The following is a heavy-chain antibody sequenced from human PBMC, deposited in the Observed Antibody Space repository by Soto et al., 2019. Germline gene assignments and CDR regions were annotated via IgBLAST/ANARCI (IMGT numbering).Heavy chain of an antibody. Sequence: QVQLVESGGGVVPPGRSLRLSCAASGFTFSAFNMHWVRQAPGKGLEWVAVISYDGSNKYYADSVKGRFTISRDNSKDTLYLQMNSLRAEDTAIYYCAKDPSWYDDFSSGLSDYWGQGTLVTVSS. J-gene: IGHJ4*02. CDR1: GFTFSAFN. CDR2: ISYDGSNK. CDR3: AKDPSWYDDFSSGLSDY. D-gene: IGHD3-3*01. V-gene: IGHV3-30*18.